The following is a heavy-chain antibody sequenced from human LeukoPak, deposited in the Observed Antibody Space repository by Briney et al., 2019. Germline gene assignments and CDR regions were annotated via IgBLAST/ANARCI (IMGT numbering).Heavy chain of an antibody. D-gene: IGHD2-2*01. CDR2: IYSSGNT. CDR3: ARGAAQFLCSDTSCLFDF. CDR1: GGSISSYY. Sequence: SETLSLTCTVSGGSISSYYWSWIRQPPGKGLEWIGYIYSSGNTNYNPSLKSRLTISVDTSKNQFSLKLNSVTAADTAVYYCARGAAQFLCSDTSCLFDFWGQGTLVTVSS. V-gene: IGHV4-59*01. J-gene: IGHJ4*02.